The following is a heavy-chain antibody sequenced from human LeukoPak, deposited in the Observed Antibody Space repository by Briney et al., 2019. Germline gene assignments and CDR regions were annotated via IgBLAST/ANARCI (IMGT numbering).Heavy chain of an antibody. J-gene: IGHJ5*02. CDR2: MHDRGST. CDR1: GGSISSHY. CDR3: AKFEPGRWFDP. D-gene: IGHD3-10*01. Sequence: SETLSLTCTVSGGSISSHYWSWIRQPPGKGMEWIGYMHDRGSTNHNPSLKRRVTMSVDTSKNQFSLKLTSVTAADTAVYYCAKFEPGRWFDPWGQGTLVTVSS. V-gene: IGHV4-59*11.